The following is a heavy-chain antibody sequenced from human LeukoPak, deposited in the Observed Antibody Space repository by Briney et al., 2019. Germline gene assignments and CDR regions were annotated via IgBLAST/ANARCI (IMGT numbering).Heavy chain of an antibody. D-gene: IGHD2-2*02. CDR3: ARLYCSSTGCYTEYNWFDP. CDR1: GYTFTING. CDR2: MSAYNGKT. V-gene: IGHV1-18*01. Sequence: ASEKVSLNASGYTFTINGISWVRQGPRQGLGWMGWMSAYNGKTNYAQKYQSRVTMTTDTSTTTAYMELRSLRSDDTAVYYCARLYCSSTGCYTEYNWFDPWGQGTLVTVSS. J-gene: IGHJ5*02.